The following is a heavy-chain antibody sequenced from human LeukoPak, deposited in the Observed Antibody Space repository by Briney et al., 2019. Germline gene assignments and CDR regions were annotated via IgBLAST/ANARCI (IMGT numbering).Heavy chain of an antibody. V-gene: IGHV3-23*01. J-gene: IGHJ4*02. Sequence: GGSLRLSCAASGFTFGSFAMTWVRQAPGKGLEWVSGFDGNGPNTYYADSVKGRWTISRDNSRNTPYLEMNSLRPEDTAIYYCAKPRTTGLGWAQFDYWGQGSLVTVSS. CDR2: FDGNGPNT. CDR1: GFTFGSFA. CDR3: AKPRTTGLGWAQFDY. D-gene: IGHD2-8*02.